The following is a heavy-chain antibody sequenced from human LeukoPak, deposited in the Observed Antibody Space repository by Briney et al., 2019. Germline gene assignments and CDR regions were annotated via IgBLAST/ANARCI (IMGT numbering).Heavy chain of an antibody. D-gene: IGHD2-15*01. V-gene: IGHV4-59*01. J-gene: IGHJ4*02. Sequence: ASETLSLTCTVSGGSISSYYWSWIRQPPGKGLEWIGYIYNSGSTNHNPSLRSRVTISVDTSKNQFSLKLSSVTAADTAVYYCASAGYCSGGTCYSLHDYWGQGTQVTVSS. CDR1: GGSISSYY. CDR2: IYNSGST. CDR3: ASAGYCSGGTCYSLHDY.